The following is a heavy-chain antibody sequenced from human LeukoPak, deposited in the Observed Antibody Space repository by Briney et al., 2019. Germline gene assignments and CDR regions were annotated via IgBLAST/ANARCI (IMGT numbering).Heavy chain of an antibody. CDR2: IYSGGST. D-gene: IGHD3-22*01. CDR3: ALLRGYYYDSSGFYYFDY. Sequence: GGSLRLSCAASGFTVSSNYMGWVRQAPGKGLEWVSVIYSGGSTYYADSVKGRFTISRDNSKNTLYLQMNSLRAEDTAVYYCALLRGYYYDSSGFYYFDYWGQGTLVTVSS. J-gene: IGHJ4*02. V-gene: IGHV3-53*01. CDR1: GFTVSSNY.